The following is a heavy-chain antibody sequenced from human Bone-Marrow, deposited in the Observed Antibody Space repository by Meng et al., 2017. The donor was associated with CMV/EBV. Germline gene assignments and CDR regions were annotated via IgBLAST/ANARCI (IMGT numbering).Heavy chain of an antibody. CDR2: INWNGGST. Sequence: LSLTCAASGFTFDDYGMSWVRQAPGKGLEWVSGINWNGGSTGYADSVKGRFTISRDNAKNSLYLQMDSLRAEDTAVYYCAREGWLEGATAEARGQGTLVTVSS. CDR1: GFTFDDYG. CDR3: AREGWLEGATAEA. V-gene: IGHV3-20*04. J-gene: IGHJ4*02. D-gene: IGHD6-25*01.